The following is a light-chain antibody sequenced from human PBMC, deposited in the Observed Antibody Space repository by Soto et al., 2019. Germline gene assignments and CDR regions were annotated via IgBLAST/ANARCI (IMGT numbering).Light chain of an antibody. J-gene: IGKJ1*01. CDR1: QTSNW. CDR3: QQYNNYSPRT. Sequence: DIQMTQSPSTLSASVGDRVTITCRASQTSNWLAWYQQKPGKAPKLLIYKASRLESGVPSRFRGSGTGTEVTLTISSLQPDDVATYYRQQYNNYSPRTFGQGTTVEI. CDR2: KAS. V-gene: IGKV1-5*03.